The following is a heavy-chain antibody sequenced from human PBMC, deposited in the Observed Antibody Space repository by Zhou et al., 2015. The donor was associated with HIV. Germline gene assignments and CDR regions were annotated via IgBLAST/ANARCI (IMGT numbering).Heavy chain of an antibody. Sequence: QVQLVQSGAEVKKPGASVKLSCKASGYTFTNYYMHWVRQAPGQGLEWMGGIIPIFGTANYAQKFQGRVTITADESTSTAYMELSSLRSEDTAVYYCAAGIAAAGTLYFDYWGQGTLVTVSS. J-gene: IGHJ4*02. CDR2: IIPIFGTA. CDR3: AAGIAAAGTLYFDY. D-gene: IGHD6-13*01. V-gene: IGHV1-69*01. CDR1: GYTFTNYY.